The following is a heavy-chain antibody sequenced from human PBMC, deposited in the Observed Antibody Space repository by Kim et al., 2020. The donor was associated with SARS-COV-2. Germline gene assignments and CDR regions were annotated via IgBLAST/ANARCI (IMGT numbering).Heavy chain of an antibody. CDR1: GYKFTTYW. CDR3: STGLGVVTNYYFDY. V-gene: IGHV5-51*01. J-gene: IGHJ4*02. D-gene: IGHD1-7*01. Sequence: GESLKISFKASGYKFTTYWIGWVRQRPGSGLEWMLIIYPCYSYTRYSQSFQGQVTITADKSIPTAYLQWTSVKASDSAMYYWSTGLGVVTNYYFDYWRQGPLVTVSS. CDR2: IYPCYSYT.